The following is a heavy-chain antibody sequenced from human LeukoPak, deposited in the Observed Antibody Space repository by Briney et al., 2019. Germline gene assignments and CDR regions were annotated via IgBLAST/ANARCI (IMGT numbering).Heavy chain of an antibody. J-gene: IGHJ6*03. CDR3: ARAQYDFWSGSAAVIGNYYMDV. D-gene: IGHD3-3*01. CDR1: GGSISSSNW. CDR2: IYHSGST. V-gene: IGHV4-4*02. Sequence: MASGTLSLTCAVSGGSISSSNWWSWVRQPPGKGLEWIGEIYHSGSTNYNPSLKSRVTISVDKSKNQFSLKLSSVTAADTAVYYCARAQYDFWSGSAAVIGNYYMDVWGKGTTVTVSS.